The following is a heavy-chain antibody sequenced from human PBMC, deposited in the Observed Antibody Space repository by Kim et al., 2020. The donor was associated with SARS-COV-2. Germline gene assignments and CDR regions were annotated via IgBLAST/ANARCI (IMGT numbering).Heavy chain of an antibody. J-gene: IGHJ4*02. V-gene: IGHV3-30-3*01. D-gene: IGHD2-15*01. CDR2: TPHDGNKK. CDR1: GFSFSSYG. CDR3: ARDESRGGYNEIDY. Sequence: GGSLRLSCAASGFSFSSYGMHWVRQAPGKGLESVAVTPHDGNKKYYADSVRGRFTISRDNSKNTLYLQINSLRVEDTAIYYCARDESRGGYNEIDYWGQGTLVTVSS.